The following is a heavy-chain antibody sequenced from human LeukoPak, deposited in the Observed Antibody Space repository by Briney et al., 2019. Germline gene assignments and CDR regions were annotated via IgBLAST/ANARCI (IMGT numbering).Heavy chain of an antibody. D-gene: IGHD6-13*01. CDR1: GFTFSSYW. J-gene: IGHJ4*02. CDR2: IKQDGSEK. V-gene: IGHV3-7*01. Sequence: GGSLRLSCAASGFTFSSYWMSWVRQAPGKGLEWVANIKQDGSEKYYVDSVKGRFTISRDNAKNSLYLQMNSLRAEDTAVYYCAREVGSWYRYFDYWGQGTLVTVSS. CDR3: AREVGSWYRYFDY.